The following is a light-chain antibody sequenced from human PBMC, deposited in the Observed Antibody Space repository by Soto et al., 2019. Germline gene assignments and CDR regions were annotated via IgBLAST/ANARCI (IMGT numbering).Light chain of an antibody. CDR1: QNISVW. CDR2: DAS. V-gene: IGKV1-5*01. J-gene: IGKJ2*01. CDR3: QQYDNLLGYT. Sequence: DIQMTQSPSTLSASVGDGVTITCRASQNISVWLAWYQQRPGKAPKFLIYDASSLETGVPSRFSGSGSGTEFTLTIRSLQPEDIATYYCQQYDNLLGYTFGQGTKLEIK.